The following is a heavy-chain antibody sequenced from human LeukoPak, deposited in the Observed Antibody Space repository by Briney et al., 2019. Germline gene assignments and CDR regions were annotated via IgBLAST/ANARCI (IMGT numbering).Heavy chain of an antibody. CDR1: GGSISSSSYY. Sequence: PSETLSLTCTVSGGSISSSSYYWGWIRQPPGKGLEWIGRIYYSGSTYYNPSLKSRVTISVDTSKNQLSLKLSSVTAADTAVYYCARLSPLFDYWGQGTLVTVSS. V-gene: IGHV4-39*01. CDR3: ARLSPLFDY. J-gene: IGHJ4*02. CDR2: IYYSGST.